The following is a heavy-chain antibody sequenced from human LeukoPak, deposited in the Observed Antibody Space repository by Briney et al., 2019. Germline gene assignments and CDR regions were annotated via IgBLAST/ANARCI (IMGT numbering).Heavy chain of an antibody. V-gene: IGHV4-59*12. Sequence: KSSETLSLTCTVSGGSISSYYWSWIRQPPGKGLEWIGYIYYSGTTNYNPSLKSRVIISVDTSKNQFSLQLNSVTPEDTAVYYCARANLVRELPQKELDYWGQGTLVTVSS. CDR3: ARANLVRELPQKELDY. D-gene: IGHD1-26*01. CDR1: GGSISSYY. J-gene: IGHJ4*02. CDR2: IYYSGTT.